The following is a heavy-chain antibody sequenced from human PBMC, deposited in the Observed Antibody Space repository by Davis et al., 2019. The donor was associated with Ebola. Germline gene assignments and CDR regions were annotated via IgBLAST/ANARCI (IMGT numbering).Heavy chain of an antibody. Sequence: MPGGSLRLSCAVYGGSFSGYYWGWIRQPPGKGLEWIGEINHSGSTNYNPSLKSRVTISVDTSKNQFSLKLSSVTAADTAVYYCARGDEDIVVVPAATVAMGAYGMDVWGKGTTVTVSS. V-gene: IGHV4-34*01. J-gene: IGHJ6*04. CDR3: ARGDEDIVVVPAATVAMGAYGMDV. CDR1: GGSFSGYY. CDR2: INHSGST. D-gene: IGHD2-2*01.